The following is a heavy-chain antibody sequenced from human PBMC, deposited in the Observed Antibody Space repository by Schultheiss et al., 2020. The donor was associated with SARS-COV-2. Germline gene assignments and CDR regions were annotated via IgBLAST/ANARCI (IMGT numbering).Heavy chain of an antibody. D-gene: IGHD3-3*01. V-gene: IGHV3-11*06. CDR2: ISSSSSYT. Sequence: GGPLRLSCAASGFIFSDYYMSWIRQAPGKGLEWVSYISSSSSYTNYADSVKGRFTISRDNAKNSLYLQMNSLRADDTAVYYCAVEGIFGVVMGFGYWGQGTLVTVSS. J-gene: IGHJ4*02. CDR3: AVEGIFGVVMGFGY. CDR1: GFIFSDYY.